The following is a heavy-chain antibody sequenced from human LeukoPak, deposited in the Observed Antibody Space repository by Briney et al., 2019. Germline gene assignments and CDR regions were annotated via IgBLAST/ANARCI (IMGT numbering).Heavy chain of an antibody. J-gene: IGHJ4*02. CDR2: IYYSGST. CDR3: ARGPTAMVSYYFDY. V-gene: IGHV4-59*01. Sequence: SETLSLTCTVSGGSIRSYYWSWIRQPPGKGLEWIGYIYYSGSTNYNPSLKSRVTISVDTSKNQFSLKLSSVTAADTAVYYCARGPTAMVSYYFDYWGQGTLVTVSS. D-gene: IGHD5-18*01. CDR1: GGSIRSYY.